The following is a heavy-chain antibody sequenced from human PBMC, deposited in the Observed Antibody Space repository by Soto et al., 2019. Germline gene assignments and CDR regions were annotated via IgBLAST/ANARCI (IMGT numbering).Heavy chain of an antibody. V-gene: IGHV1-69*13. CDR3: AIFAASSGCCHYFDF. CDR2: IIPIFGTA. J-gene: IGHJ4*02. CDR1: GGTFSSYA. D-gene: IGHD6-19*01. Sequence: SVKVSCKASGGTFSSYAISWVRQAPGQGLEWMGGIIPIFGTANYAQKFQGRVTITADESTSTAYMELSSLRSEDTAVYYCAIFAASSGCCHYFDFWGQGTLVTVSS.